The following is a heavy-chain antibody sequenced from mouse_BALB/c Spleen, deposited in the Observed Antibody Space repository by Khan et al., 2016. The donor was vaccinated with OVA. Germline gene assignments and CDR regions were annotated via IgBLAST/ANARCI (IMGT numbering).Heavy chain of an antibody. CDR3: ARHTTRYTMDY. J-gene: IGHJ4*01. V-gene: IGHV1-4*01. CDR2: INPRSGYT. Sequence: QVQLKESGAELARPGASVRMSCKASGYTFTSNTMHWVKKRPGQGLEWIGYINPRSGYTNSNQNFKDKATLTADKSSSTAYMQLSSLTSEDSAVYYCARHTTRYTMDYWGQGTSVTVSS. D-gene: IGHD2-12*01. CDR1: GYTFTSNT.